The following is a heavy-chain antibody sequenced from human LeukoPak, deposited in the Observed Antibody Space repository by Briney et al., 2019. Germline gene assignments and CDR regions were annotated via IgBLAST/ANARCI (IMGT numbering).Heavy chain of an antibody. V-gene: IGHV3-21*06. CDR1: GFTFSSYT. CDR3: ARDRDVPAIGMDV. CDR2: ISSSSSYM. J-gene: IGHJ6*02. Sequence: GGSLRFSCAASGFTFSSYTMNWVRQAPGKGLEWVSSISSSSSYMYYADSVKGRFTISRDNAKNSLYLQMNSLRAEDTAVYYCARDRDVPAIGMDVWGQGTTVTVSS.